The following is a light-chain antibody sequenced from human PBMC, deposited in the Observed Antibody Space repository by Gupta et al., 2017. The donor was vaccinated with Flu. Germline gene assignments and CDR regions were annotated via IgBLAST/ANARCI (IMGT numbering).Light chain of an antibody. V-gene: IGKV1-39*01. J-gene: IGKJ1*01. Sequence: DLQMTQSPSSLSASVGDRVTITCRASQSINSYLNWYQQKPGKVPKVLIYAASGLQSGVPPRFSGSGSGTDFTFTISSRQPEDFAKYYCQQRYSIPWTFGQGTKVEIK. CDR1: QSINSY. CDR2: AAS. CDR3: QQRYSIPWT.